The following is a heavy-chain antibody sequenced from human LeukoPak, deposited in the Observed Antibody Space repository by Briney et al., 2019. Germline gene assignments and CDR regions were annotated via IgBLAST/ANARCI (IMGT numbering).Heavy chain of an antibody. D-gene: IGHD2-15*01. V-gene: IGHV3-7*01. CDR3: ARVPLAATWFDY. CDR2: IKQDGSEK. Sequence: GGSLRLSCAASGLTFSSYWMSWVRQAPGKGLEWVANIKQDGSEKYYVDSVKGRFTISRDNAKNSLYLQMNSLRAEDTAVYYCARVPLAATWFDYWGQGTLVTVSS. J-gene: IGHJ4*02. CDR1: GLTFSSYW.